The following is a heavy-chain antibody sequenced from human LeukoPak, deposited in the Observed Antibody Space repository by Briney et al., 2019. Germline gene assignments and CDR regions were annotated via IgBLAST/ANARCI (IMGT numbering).Heavy chain of an antibody. CDR3: ARQGPLTTAVTTRTNPFDY. D-gene: IGHD4-11*01. V-gene: IGHV4-59*08. J-gene: IGHJ4*02. CDR2: IYYSGST. Sequence: SETLSLTCTVSGGSISSSYWSWIRQPPGKGLEWIGYIYYSGSTSYNPSLKSRVTISVDTSKNQFSLKLNSVTAADTAVYYCARQGPLTTAVTTRTNPFDYWGQGTLVTVSS. CDR1: GGSISSSY.